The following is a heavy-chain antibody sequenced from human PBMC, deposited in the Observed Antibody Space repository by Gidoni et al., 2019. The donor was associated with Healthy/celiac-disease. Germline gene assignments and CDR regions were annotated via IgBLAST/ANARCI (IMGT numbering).Heavy chain of an antibody. CDR3: AIETYYDYVWGSYRVIDY. Sequence: QVQLQESGPGLVKPSQTLSLTCTVSGGSIRSGSYYWSWIRQPAGKGLEWIGRIYTSGSTNYNPSLKSRVTISVDTSKNQFSLKLSSVTAADTAVYYCAIETYYDYVWGSYRVIDYWGQGTLVTVSS. CDR2: IYTSGST. V-gene: IGHV4-61*02. D-gene: IGHD3-16*02. J-gene: IGHJ4*02. CDR1: GGSIRSGSYY.